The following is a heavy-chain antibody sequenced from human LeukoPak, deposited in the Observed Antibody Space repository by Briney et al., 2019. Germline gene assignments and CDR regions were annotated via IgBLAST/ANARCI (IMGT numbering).Heavy chain of an antibody. D-gene: IGHD2-2*01. Sequence: ASVKVSCKASEYTFTSYDINWVRQATGQGLEWMGWMNPNSGNTGYAQKFQGRVTMTRNTSISTAYMELSSLRSEDTAVYYCASGRTDIVVVPATLRNYYFDYWGQGTLVTVSS. CDR1: EYTFTSYD. CDR3: ASGRTDIVVVPATLRNYYFDY. CDR2: MNPNSGNT. J-gene: IGHJ4*02. V-gene: IGHV1-8*01.